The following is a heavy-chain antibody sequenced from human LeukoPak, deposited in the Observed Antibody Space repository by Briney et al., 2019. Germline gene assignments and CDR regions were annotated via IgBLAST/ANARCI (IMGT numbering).Heavy chain of an antibody. CDR2: INHSGST. V-gene: IGHV4-34*01. CDR1: GGSFSGYY. D-gene: IGHD3-3*01. CDR3: ARGRGFWSGYYSPPSLYYFDY. J-gene: IGHJ4*02. Sequence: SETLSLTCAVYGGSFSGYYWSWIRQPPGKGLEWIGEINHSGSTNYNPSLKSRVTISVDTSKNQFSLKLSSVTAADTAVYYCARGRGFWSGYYSPPSLYYFDYWGQGTLVTVSS.